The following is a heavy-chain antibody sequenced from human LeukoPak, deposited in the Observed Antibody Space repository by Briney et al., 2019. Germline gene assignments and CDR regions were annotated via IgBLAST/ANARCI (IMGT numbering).Heavy chain of an antibody. CDR1: GYTFTSYG. CDR2: ISAYNGNT. J-gene: IGHJ6*02. V-gene: IGHV1-18*01. D-gene: IGHD3-9*01. Sequence: GASVKVSCKASGYTFTSYGISWVRQAPGQGLEWMGWISAYNGNTNYAQKLQGRVTMTTDTSTSTAYMELRSLRSDDTAVYYCARAGRNYDILTGRQYYYGMDVWGQGTTVTVSS. CDR3: ARAGRNYDILTGRQYYYGMDV.